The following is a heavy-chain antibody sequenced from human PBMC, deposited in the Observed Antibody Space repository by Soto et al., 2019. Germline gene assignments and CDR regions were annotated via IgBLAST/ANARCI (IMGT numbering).Heavy chain of an antibody. CDR3: ARDRCSSTSCYYYYDSSGYFNWFDP. D-gene: IGHD3-22*01. V-gene: IGHV1-18*01. J-gene: IGHJ5*02. Sequence: ASVKVSCKASGYTFTSYGISWVRQAPGQGLEWMGWISAYNSNTNYAQKLQGRVTMTTDTSTSTAYMELRSLRSDDTAVYYCARDRCSSTSCYYYYDSSGYFNWFDPWGQGTLVTVSS. CDR2: ISAYNSNT. CDR1: GYTFTSYG.